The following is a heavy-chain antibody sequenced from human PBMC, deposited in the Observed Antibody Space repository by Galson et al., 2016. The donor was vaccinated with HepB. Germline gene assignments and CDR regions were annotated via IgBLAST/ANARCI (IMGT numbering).Heavy chain of an antibody. CDR1: GFTVSSTY. D-gene: IGHD3-10*01. CDR3: ARKFGDY. V-gene: IGHV3-53*01. J-gene: IGHJ4*02. Sequence: SLRLSCAASGFTVSSTYMSWVRQTPGEGLEWVLVIYSGNNTDYADSVKGRFTISRDNSKNTVYLQMNSLRAEDTAVYYCARKFGDYWGQGTLVTVSS. CDR2: IYSGNNT.